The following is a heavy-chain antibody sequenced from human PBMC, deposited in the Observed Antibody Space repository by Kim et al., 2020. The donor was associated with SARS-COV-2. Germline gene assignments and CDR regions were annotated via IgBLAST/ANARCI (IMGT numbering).Heavy chain of an antibody. V-gene: IGHV1-2*02. Sequence: ASVKVSCKASGYTFTGYYMHWVRQAPGQGLEWMGWINPNSGGTNYAQKFQGRVTMTRDTSISTAYMELSRLRSDDTAVYYCARDGHDYVWGRDESFDIWGQGTMVTVSS. J-gene: IGHJ3*02. CDR1: GYTFTGYY. CDR3: ARDGHDYVWGRDESFDI. D-gene: IGHD3-16*01. CDR2: INPNSGGT.